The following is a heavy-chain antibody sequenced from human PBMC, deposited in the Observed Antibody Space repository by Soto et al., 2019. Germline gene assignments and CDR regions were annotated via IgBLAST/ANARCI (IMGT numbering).Heavy chain of an antibody. CDR2: INHSGST. D-gene: IGHD4-4*01. J-gene: IGHJ5*02. Sequence: PSETLSLTCAVYGGSFSGYYWSWIRQPPGKGLEWIGEINHSGSTNYNPSLKSRVTISVDTSKNQFSLKLSSVTAADTAVYYCASYSNYALLDPWGQGTLVTVSS. CDR1: GGSFSGYY. CDR3: ASYSNYALLDP. V-gene: IGHV4-34*01.